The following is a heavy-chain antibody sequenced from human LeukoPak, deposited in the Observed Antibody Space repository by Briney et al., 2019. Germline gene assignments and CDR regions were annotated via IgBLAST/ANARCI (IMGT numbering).Heavy chain of an antibody. CDR2: ISLSGTI. D-gene: IGHD5-24*01. CDR3: ARELDGYRDAFDI. V-gene: IGHV3-48*03. CDR1: GFTFSSYE. Sequence: PGGSLRLSCAASGFTFSSYEMNWVRQAPGKGLEWVSYISLSGTIYYADFVKGRFTISRDNAKNSLYLQMNSLRAEDTAVYYCARELDGYRDAFDIWGQGTMVTVSS. J-gene: IGHJ3*02.